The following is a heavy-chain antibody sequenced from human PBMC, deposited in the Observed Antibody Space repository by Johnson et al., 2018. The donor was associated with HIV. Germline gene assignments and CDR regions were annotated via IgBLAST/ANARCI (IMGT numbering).Heavy chain of an antibody. J-gene: IGHJ3*02. V-gene: IGHV3-23*04. CDR1: GFTFSSYA. CDR2: ISGSGGST. D-gene: IGHD3-22*01. CDR3: ARRSGITMISGDAFDI. Sequence: VQLVESGGGVVQPGRSLRLSCAASGFTFSSYAMSWVRQAPGKGLEWVSAISGSGGSTYYADSVKGRFTISRDNAKNSLYLQMNSLRAEDTALYYCARRSGITMISGDAFDIWGQGTMVTVSS.